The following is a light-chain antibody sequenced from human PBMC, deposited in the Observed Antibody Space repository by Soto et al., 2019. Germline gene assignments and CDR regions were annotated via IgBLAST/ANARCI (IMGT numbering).Light chain of an antibody. J-gene: IGKJ1*01. Sequence: DIQMTQSPSSLSASVGDRVTITCRASQSISSWLAWYQQMPGKAPKLLIYDASALPRGVPSRFSGSGSGTKFTLTIASLQPDDFATYYCQQYNSYSWTFGQGTKVDIK. V-gene: IGKV1-5*01. CDR2: DAS. CDR3: QQYNSYSWT. CDR1: QSISSW.